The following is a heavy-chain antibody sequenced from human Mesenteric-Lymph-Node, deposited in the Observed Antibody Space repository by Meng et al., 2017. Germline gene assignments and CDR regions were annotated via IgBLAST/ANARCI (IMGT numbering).Heavy chain of an antibody. V-gene: IGHV1-24*01. D-gene: IGHD6-13*01. CDR1: GYTLTELS. J-gene: IGHJ6*02. CDR2: FDPEDGET. Sequence: SVNVSCKVSGYTLTELSMHWVRQAPGKGREWMGCFDPEDGETIYAQKFQGRVTMTEDTSTDTAYMELSRLRPEDTAVYYCATDIHRIAAAGTPLYSYYYGMDVWGQGTTVTVSS. CDR3: ATDIHRIAAAGTPLYSYYYGMDV.